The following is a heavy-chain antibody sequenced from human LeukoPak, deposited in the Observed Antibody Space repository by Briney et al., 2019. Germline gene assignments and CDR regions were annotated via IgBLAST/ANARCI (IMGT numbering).Heavy chain of an antibody. V-gene: IGHV3-21*01. CDR2: ISSSSSYI. D-gene: IGHD4-11*01. J-gene: IGHJ4*02. Sequence: GGSLRLSCAASGFSFSTYSMNWVRQAPGKGLEWVSSISSSSSYIYYADSVRGRFTISRDNAKNSLYLQMNSLRAEDTAVYFCARDNYYGNYTIDYWGQGTLVTVSS. CDR1: GFSFSTYS. CDR3: ARDNYYGNYTIDY.